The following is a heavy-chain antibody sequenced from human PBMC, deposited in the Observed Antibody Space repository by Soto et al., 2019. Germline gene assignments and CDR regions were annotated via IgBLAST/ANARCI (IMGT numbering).Heavy chain of an antibody. CDR1: GFTFSSYS. J-gene: IGHJ3*02. Sequence: GGSLRLSCAASGFTFSSYSMNWVRQAPGKGLEWVSSISSSSSYIYYADSVKGRFTISRDNAKNSLYLQMNSPRAEDTAVYYCARDDYDSSGPLAFDIWGQGTMVTVSS. V-gene: IGHV3-21*01. D-gene: IGHD3-22*01. CDR2: ISSSSSYI. CDR3: ARDDYDSSGPLAFDI.